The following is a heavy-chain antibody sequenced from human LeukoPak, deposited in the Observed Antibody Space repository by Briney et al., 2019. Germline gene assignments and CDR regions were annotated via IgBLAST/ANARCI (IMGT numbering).Heavy chain of an antibody. CDR2: IVGNGITI. V-gene: IGHV3-48*03. CDR3: VRKLTGTTFFDY. CDR1: GFTFSSYD. D-gene: IGHD1-1*01. Sequence: GGSLRLSCAASGFTFSSYDLNWVRQAPGKGLGWVSYIVGNGITIYYADSVKGRFTISRDNAKNSLYLQMNSLRAEDTAVYYCVRKLTGTTFFDYWGQGTLVTVSS. J-gene: IGHJ4*02.